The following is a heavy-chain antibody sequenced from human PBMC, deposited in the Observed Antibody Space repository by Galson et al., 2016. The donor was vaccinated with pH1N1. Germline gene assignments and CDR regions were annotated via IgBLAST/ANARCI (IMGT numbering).Heavy chain of an antibody. CDR1: GISLNEYA. V-gene: IGHV3-23*01. Sequence: SLRLSCAASGISLNEYAMSWVRQAPGKGLEWVSSIVTSGNTYYADSVKGRFIISRDNSKNTLYLQMNSLRAEDAALYYCMKGTTSGDYWGQGTLVTVSS. D-gene: IGHD1-26*01. CDR2: IVTSGNT. J-gene: IGHJ4*02. CDR3: MKGTTSGDY.